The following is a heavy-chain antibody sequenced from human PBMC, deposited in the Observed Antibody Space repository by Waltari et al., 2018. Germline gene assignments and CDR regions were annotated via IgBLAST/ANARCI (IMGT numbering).Heavy chain of an antibody. CDR2: ISNNGDSS. J-gene: IGHJ4*02. CDR1: GFTFSNSA. Sequence: EVHLLESGGGLIRPGGSLRLSCAASGFTFSNSAMSWVRQAHGEGLEWVSGISNNGDSSCSADSVKCRFTISRDNSKNTLSLQMENLRGEETAVYYCARDECTGGDCYSHFHYWGQGTLVTVSS. CDR3: ARDECTGGDCYSHFHY. D-gene: IGHD2-21*02. V-gene: IGHV3-23*01.